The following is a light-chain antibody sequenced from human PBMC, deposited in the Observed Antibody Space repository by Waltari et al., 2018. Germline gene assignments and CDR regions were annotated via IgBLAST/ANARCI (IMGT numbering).Light chain of an antibody. V-gene: IGKV1-5*03. CDR1: QSISSR. J-gene: IGKJ2*01. CDR3: QQYNSYLYT. Sequence: DIQMTQSPSTLSASVGDRVTITCRASQSISSRLAWYQQKPGKAPKLLIYKASSLESGVPSRFSGSGSGTEFTLTISSLQPDDFATYYCQQYNSYLYTFGQGTKLEIK. CDR2: KAS.